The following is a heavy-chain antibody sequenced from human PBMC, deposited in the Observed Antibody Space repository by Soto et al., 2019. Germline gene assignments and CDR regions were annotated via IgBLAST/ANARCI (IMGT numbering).Heavy chain of an antibody. CDR3: ARDQRRGRITGTRIPWDY. V-gene: IGHV4-30-4*01. J-gene: IGHJ4*02. Sequence: SETLSLTCTVSGGSISSGDYYWSWIRQPPGKGLEWIGYIYYSGSTYYNPSLKSRVTISVDTSKNQFSLKLSSVTAADTAVYYCARDQRRGRITGTRIPWDYWGQGTLVTVSS. D-gene: IGHD1-7*01. CDR2: IYYSGST. CDR1: GGSISSGDYY.